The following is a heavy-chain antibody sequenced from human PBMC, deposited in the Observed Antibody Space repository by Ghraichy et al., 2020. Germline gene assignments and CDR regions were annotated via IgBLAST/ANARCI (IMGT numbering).Heavy chain of an antibody. V-gene: IGHV4-39*01. CDR1: GSSISSSTYY. CDR2: IYYSGNT. D-gene: IGHD3-22*01. CDR3: ATSKGGYDSSGYYYYYYYMNV. Sequence: SETLSLTCTVSGSSISSSTYYWGWIRQPPGKGLEWIGSIYYSGNTYYNPSLKSQVTISVDMSKNQFSLKLSSVTAADTAVYFCATSKGGYDSSGYYYYYYYMNVWGKGTTVTVSS. J-gene: IGHJ6*03.